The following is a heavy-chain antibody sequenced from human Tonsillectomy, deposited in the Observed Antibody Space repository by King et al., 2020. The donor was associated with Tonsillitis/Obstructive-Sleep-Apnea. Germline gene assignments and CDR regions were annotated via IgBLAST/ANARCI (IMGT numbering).Heavy chain of an antibody. V-gene: IGHV3-20*04. D-gene: IGHD3-3*01. CDR3: ARRVYYDFWSGNDPYYFDY. CDR1: GFTFDDYG. J-gene: IGHJ4*02. Sequence: VQLVESGGGVVRPGGSLRLSCAASGFTFDDYGMSWVRQAPGKGLEWVSGINWNGGSTGYADSVKGRFTISRDNAKNSLYLQMNSLRAEDTALYYWARRVYYDFWSGNDPYYFDYWGQGTLVTVSS. CDR2: INWNGGST.